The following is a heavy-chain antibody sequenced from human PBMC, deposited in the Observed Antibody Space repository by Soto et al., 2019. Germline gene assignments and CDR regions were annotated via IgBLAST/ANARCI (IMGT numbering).Heavy chain of an antibody. CDR3: AKYLPDPGVWGRPAMVTPFDY. J-gene: IGHJ4*02. CDR2: ISGSGGST. D-gene: IGHD5-18*01. CDR1: GFTFSSYA. V-gene: IGHV3-23*01. Sequence: EVQLLESGGGLVQPGGSLRLSCAASGFTFSSYAMSWVRQAPGKGLEWVSAISGSGGSTYYADSVKGRFTISRDNSKNTLYLQMNSLRAEDTAVYYCAKYLPDPGVWGRPAMVTPFDYWGQGTLVTVSS.